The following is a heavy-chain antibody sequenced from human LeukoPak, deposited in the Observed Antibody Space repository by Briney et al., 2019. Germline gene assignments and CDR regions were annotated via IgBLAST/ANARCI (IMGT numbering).Heavy chain of an antibody. CDR3: ARGDLGDSEFDY. CDR2: IIPIFGTA. D-gene: IGHD2-21*02. CDR1: GYTFTSYY. J-gene: IGHJ4*02. Sequence: GASVKVSCKASGYTFTSYYMHWVRQAPGQGLEWMGGIIPIFGTANYAQKFQGRVTITADESTSTAYMELSSLRSEDTAVYYCARGDLGDSEFDYWGQGTLVTVSS. V-gene: IGHV1-69*13.